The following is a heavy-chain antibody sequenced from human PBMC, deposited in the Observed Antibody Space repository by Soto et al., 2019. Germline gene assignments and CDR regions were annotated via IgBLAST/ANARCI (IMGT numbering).Heavy chain of an antibody. V-gene: IGHV3-23*01. CDR3: VTTARYSGYVSVY. D-gene: IGHD5-12*01. J-gene: IGHJ4*02. CDR1: GFTLSNYA. Sequence: EVQLLESGGGLVQPGGSLRLSCAASGFTLSNYAMSWVRQAPGKGLEWVSAISGFGDITYYADSVKGRFTISRDNSKNKFYLEMNSLRAEDTAVYYCVTTARYSGYVSVYWGQGTLVSVSS. CDR2: ISGFGDIT.